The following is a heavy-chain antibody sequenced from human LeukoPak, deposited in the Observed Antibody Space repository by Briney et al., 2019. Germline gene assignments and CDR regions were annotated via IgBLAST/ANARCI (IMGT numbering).Heavy chain of an antibody. J-gene: IGHJ3*01. V-gene: IGHV5-51*01. CDR3: ARWGDGDVFDL. CDR2: IYPDDSDT. D-gene: IGHD2-21*02. CDR1: AYRFTTHR. Sequence: GESLKISCKGSAYRFTTHRIGWVRQMPGKGLEWMGIIYPDDSDTRYSPSFQGQVTISADKSINTAYLQWSSLKASDTAMYYCARWGDGDVFDLWGQGTMVTVSS.